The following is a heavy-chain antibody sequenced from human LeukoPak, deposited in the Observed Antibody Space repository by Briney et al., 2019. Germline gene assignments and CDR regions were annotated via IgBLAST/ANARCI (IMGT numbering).Heavy chain of an antibody. CDR2: INPSGGST. CDR1: GYTFTSYY. V-gene: IGHV1-46*01. J-gene: IGHJ4*02. CDR3: ARSGYCSGGSCYSFYPDY. Sequence: GASVKVSCKASGYTFTSYYMHWVRQAPGQGLEWMGIINPSGGSTGYAQKFQGRVTMTRDMSTSTVYMELSSLRSEDTAVYYCARSGYCSGGSCYSFYPDYWGQGTLVTVSS. D-gene: IGHD2-15*01.